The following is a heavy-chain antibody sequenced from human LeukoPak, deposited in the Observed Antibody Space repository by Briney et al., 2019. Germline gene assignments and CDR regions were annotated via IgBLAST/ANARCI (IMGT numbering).Heavy chain of an antibody. CDR3: ARDSPTYGGNYNDY. CDR2: INPNSGGT. V-gene: IGHV1-2*02. CDR1: GYTFTGYY. D-gene: IGHD4-17*01. J-gene: IGHJ4*02. Sequence: ASVKVSCKASGYTFTGYYMHWVRQAPGHGLEWMGWINPNSGGTNYAQKFQGRVTMTRDTSISTAYMELSRLRSDDTAVYYCARDSPTYGGNYNDYWGQGTLVTVSS.